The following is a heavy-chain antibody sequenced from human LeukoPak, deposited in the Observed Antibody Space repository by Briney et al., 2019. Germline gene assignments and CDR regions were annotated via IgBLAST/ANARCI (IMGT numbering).Heavy chain of an antibody. V-gene: IGHV3-74*01. J-gene: IGHJ6*02. CDR2: IKSDGSST. D-gene: IGHD3-10*01. CDR3: ARDRHYTMDA. Sequence: GGSLRLSCAASGFTFSSYWMHWVRHTPGKGLVWVSRIKSDGSSTSYADSVKGRFTISRDNAKNTLYLQMNSLRAEDTAVYYCARDRHYTMDAWGQGTTVTVSS. CDR1: GFTFSSYW.